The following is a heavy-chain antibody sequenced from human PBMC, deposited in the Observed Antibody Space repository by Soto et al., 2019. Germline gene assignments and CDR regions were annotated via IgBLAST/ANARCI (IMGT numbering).Heavy chain of an antibody. J-gene: IGHJ3*02. V-gene: IGHV1-69*02. D-gene: IGHD4-17*01. CDR1: GGTFSSST. CDR2: IIPILGIA. CDR3: ARGLTVAPNDAFDI. Sequence: SVKVSCKASGGTFSSSTISWVRQAPGQGLEWMGRIIPILGIANYAQKFQGRVTITADKSTSTAYMELSSLRSEDTAVYYCARGLTVAPNDAFDIWGQGTMVTVSS.